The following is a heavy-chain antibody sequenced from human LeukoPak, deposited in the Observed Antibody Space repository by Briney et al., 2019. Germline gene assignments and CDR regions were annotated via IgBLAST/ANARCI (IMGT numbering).Heavy chain of an antibody. D-gene: IGHD2-15*01. CDR3: AKARYCSGGSCFPQSTPDY. CDR1: GFTFSNAW. V-gene: IGHV3-23*01. J-gene: IGHJ4*02. Sequence: GGSLRLSCAASGFTFSNAWMSWVRQAPGKGLEWVSAISGSGGSTYYADSVKGRFTISRDNSKNTLYLQMNSLRAEDTAVYYCAKARYCSGGSCFPQSTPDYWGQGTLVTVSS. CDR2: ISGSGGST.